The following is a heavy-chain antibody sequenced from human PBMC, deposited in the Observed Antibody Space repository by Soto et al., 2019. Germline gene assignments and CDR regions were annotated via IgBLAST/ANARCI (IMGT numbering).Heavy chain of an antibody. CDR2: IYYRGSA. CDR3: VRTGHIKWLHVD. J-gene: IGHJ4*02. Sequence: PSETLSLTCTVSGGSITSFYWSWIRQPPGKGLEWIGYIYYRGSANYNPSLKSRVTISVDTSKNQFSLKLSSVNAADTAVYYCVRTGHIKWLHVDWGQGTLVTVSS. D-gene: IGHD3-22*01. V-gene: IGHV4-59*01. CDR1: GGSITSFY.